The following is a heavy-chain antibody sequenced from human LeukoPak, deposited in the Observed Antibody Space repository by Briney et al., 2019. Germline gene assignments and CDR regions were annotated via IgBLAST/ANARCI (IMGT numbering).Heavy chain of an antibody. CDR1: GFTFSQYW. CDR3: ARDRALYDRSGYYYTEDDY. V-gene: IGHV3-7*01. Sequence: GGSLRLSCAASGFTFSQYWMSWVRQAPGKGLEWVANIRQDGSEKYYVDSVKGRFTISRDNAENSLDLQMNSLRAEDTAVYYCARDRALYDRSGYYYTEDDYWGQGTLATVSS. J-gene: IGHJ4*02. D-gene: IGHD3-22*01. CDR2: IRQDGSEK.